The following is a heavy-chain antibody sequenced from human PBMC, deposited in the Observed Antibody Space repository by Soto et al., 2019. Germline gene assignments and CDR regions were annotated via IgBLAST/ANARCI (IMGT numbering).Heavy chain of an antibody. Sequence: AQLLESGGDLVQPGGSLRLSCAASGFTFRDYAMNWVRQAPGKGLEWVADISGNGNSARHADSVKGRFTISRDNSQNTLYLHMNSLRVDDTAIYYCGKERRGSGWSGCNFWGQGTLVTVSS. J-gene: IGHJ4*02. CDR2: ISGNGNSA. CDR1: GFTFRDYA. V-gene: IGHV3-23*01. D-gene: IGHD6-19*01. CDR3: GKERRGSGWSGCNF.